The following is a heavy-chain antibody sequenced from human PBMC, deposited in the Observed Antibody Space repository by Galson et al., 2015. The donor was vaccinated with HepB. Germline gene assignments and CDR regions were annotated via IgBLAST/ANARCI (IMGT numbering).Heavy chain of an antibody. CDR1: GFAFSRYV. J-gene: IGHJ6*02. Sequence: SLRLSCAASGFAFSRYVIHWVRQAPGKGLEWVSSISSSSSYIYYADSVKGRFTISRDSAKNSLYLQMNSLRAEDTAVYYCARDSSYGDYYYYGMDVWGQGTTVTVSS. CDR2: ISSSSSYI. CDR3: ARDSSYGDYYYYGMDV. V-gene: IGHV3-21*01. D-gene: IGHD4-17*01.